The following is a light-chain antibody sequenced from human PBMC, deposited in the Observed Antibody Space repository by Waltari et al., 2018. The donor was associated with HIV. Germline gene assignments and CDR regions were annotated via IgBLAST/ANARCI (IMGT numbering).Light chain of an antibody. J-gene: IGKJ2*01. V-gene: IGKV3-20*01. CDR2: GAS. Sequence: IVLAQSPRTLSLSPGERATLSCRASQTVTSNYLAWYQGRPGQATRLRIYGASIRDTGVPDKVSGSGSETDFNLTIGRLEPEDFAVYYCHQYGTSPRTFGQGSKVEIK. CDR1: QTVTSNY. CDR3: HQYGTSPRT.